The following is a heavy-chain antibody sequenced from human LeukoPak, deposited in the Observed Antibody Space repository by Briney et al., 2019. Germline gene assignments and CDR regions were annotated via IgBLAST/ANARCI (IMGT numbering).Heavy chain of an antibody. CDR1: GGSINSYY. D-gene: IGHD3-9*01. Sequence: PSETLSLTCTVSGGSINSYYWSWIRQPPGKGLEWIGYIYYSGSTNYNPSLKSRFPISVHTSKDQSSLKLSSVTAADTAVYYCARLTGYSSESWFDPWGQGTLVTVSS. J-gene: IGHJ5*02. CDR2: IYYSGST. CDR3: ARLTGYSSESWFDP. V-gene: IGHV4-59*01.